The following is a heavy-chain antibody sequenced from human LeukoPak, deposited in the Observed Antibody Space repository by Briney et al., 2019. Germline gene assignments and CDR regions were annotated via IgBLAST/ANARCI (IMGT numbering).Heavy chain of an antibody. D-gene: IGHD6-19*01. CDR3: SRRMAVAATFDY. Sequence: GASVKVSCKASGYTFTSHYMHWVRQAPGQGLEWMGWISPDNGDTNYAQKFQGRVTMTRDTSISTAYMALSRLKYDDTAVYYCSRRMAVAATFDYWGQGTLVTVSS. V-gene: IGHV1-2*02. CDR2: ISPDNGDT. CDR1: GYTFTSHY. J-gene: IGHJ4*02.